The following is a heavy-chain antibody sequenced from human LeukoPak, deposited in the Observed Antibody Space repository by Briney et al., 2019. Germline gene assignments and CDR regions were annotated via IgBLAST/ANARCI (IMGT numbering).Heavy chain of an antibody. D-gene: IGHD5-18*01. CDR1: GGSISSYY. CDR2: IYYSGST. Sequence: SETLSLTCTVSGGSISSYYWGWIRQPPGKGLEWIGTIYYSGSTFYNPSLKSRVTISEDTSKNQFSLKLRSVTAADTAVYYCARHLMTDTAMSKFDYWGQGTLVTVSS. J-gene: IGHJ4*02. CDR3: ARHLMTDTAMSKFDY. V-gene: IGHV4-39*01.